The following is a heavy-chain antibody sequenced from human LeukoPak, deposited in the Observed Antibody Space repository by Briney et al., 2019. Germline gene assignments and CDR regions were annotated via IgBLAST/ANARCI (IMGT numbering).Heavy chain of an antibody. D-gene: IGHD1-1*01. CDR3: ARGSTGTTGTLDY. J-gene: IGHJ4*02. CDR1: RYTFTSYD. CDR2: MNPNSGNT. Sequence: EASVKVSCKASRYTFTSYDINWVRQATGQGLEWMGWMNPNSGNTGYAQKFQGRVTITRNTSISTAYMELSSLRSEDTAVYYCARGSTGTTGTLDYWGQGTLVTVSS. V-gene: IGHV1-8*03.